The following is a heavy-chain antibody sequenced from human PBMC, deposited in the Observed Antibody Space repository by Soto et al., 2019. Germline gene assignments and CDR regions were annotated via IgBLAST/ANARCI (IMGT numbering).Heavy chain of an antibody. CDR3: ARRLGDYGIGFFDY. V-gene: IGHV4-59*08. Sequence: PSETLSLTCTVSGGSISSYYWSWIRQPPGKGLEWIGYIYYSGSTNYNPSLKSRVTISVDTSKNQFSLKLSSVTAADTAVYYCARRLGDYGIGFFDYWGQGTLVTVS. CDR1: GGSISSYY. D-gene: IGHD4-17*01. CDR2: IYYSGST. J-gene: IGHJ4*02.